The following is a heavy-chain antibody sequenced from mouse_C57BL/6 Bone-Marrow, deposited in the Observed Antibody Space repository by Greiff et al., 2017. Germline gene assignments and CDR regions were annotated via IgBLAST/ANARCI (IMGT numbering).Heavy chain of an antibody. CDR3: ARQDGDKRSAMEY. D-gene: IGHD2-3*01. V-gene: IGHV5-12*01. CDR1: GFTFSDYY. J-gene: IGHJ4*01. Sequence: EVKLQESGGGLVQPGGSLKLSCAASGFTFSDYYMSWVRQTPEKRLEWVAYISNGGGSTYYPDTVKGRFTISRDNAKNTLYLQMSRLKSEDTAMYYCARQDGDKRSAMEYWGQGTSVTVSS. CDR2: ISNGGGST.